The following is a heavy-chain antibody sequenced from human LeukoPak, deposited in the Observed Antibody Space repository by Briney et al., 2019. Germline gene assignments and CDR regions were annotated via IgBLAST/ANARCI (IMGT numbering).Heavy chain of an antibody. V-gene: IGHV3-21*01. CDR1: GFTFSSYT. CDR2: ISSSSSYI. J-gene: IGHJ4*02. Sequence: GGSLRLSCAASGFTFSSYTMNWVRQAPGKGLEWVSLISSSSSYIFYADSVKGRFTISRDNAKKSLYLQMNSLRAEDTAVYYCARPLSGTTDLDYWGQGTLVTVSS. CDR3: ARPLSGTTDLDY. D-gene: IGHD1-20*01.